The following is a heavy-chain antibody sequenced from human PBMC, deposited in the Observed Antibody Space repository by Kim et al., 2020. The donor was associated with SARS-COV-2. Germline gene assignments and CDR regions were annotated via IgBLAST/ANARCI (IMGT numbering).Heavy chain of an antibody. V-gene: IGHV3-23*01. J-gene: IGHJ2*01. Sequence: GGSLRLSCVASGFTFSSFGMTWVRQAPGKGLEWVSAISGRGDNIYYADSVKGRFTISRDNSKNTLYLQMNSLRVEDTAVYYCAKISGAGNWYYDRWGGGT. D-gene: IGHD6-19*01. CDR1: GFTFSSFG. CDR3: AKISGAGNWYYDR. CDR2: ISGRGDNI.